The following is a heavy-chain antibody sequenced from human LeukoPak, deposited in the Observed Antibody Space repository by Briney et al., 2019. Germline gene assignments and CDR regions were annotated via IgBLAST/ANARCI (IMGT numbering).Heavy chain of an antibody. J-gene: IGHJ4*02. V-gene: IGHV4-31*03. Sequence: SETLSLTCTVSGGSISSGGYYWSWIRQHPGKGLEWIGEINHSGSTNYNPSLKSRVTISVDTSKNQFSLKLSSVTAADTAVYYCAREDMVRGVLDYWGQGTLVTVSS. CDR2: INHSGST. CDR3: AREDMVRGVLDY. CDR1: GGSISSGGYY. D-gene: IGHD3-10*01.